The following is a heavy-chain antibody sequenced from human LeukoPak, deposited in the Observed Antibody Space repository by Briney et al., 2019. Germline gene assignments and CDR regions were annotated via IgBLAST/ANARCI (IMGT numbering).Heavy chain of an antibody. D-gene: IGHD4-17*01. CDR2: INPNGGGT. CDR1: GYTFTKYF. J-gene: IGHJ4*02. CDR3: ARDDYGDLQYFEN. Sequence: ASVKVSCKSSGYTFTKYFLHWVRQAPGQGFEWMGWINPNGGGTIYAQKFQGRVTMTRDTSISTAYMEVSRLTSDDTAVYYCARDDYGDLQYFENWGQATLVTVSS. V-gene: IGHV1-2*02.